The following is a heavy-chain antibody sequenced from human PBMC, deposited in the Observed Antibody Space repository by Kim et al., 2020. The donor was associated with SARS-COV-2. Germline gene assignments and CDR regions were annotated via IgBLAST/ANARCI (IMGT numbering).Heavy chain of an antibody. D-gene: IGHD3-10*01. CDR3: ARFYYGSGSYYNYYGMDV. V-gene: IGHV7-4-1*02. J-gene: IGHJ6*02. Sequence: ASVKVSCKASGYTFTSYAMNWVRQAPGQGLDWMGWINTNTGNPTYARGFTGRFVFSLDTSVSTAYLQISSLKAEDTAVYYCARFYYGSGSYYNYYGMDVWGQGTTVTVSS. CDR1: GYTFTSYA. CDR2: INTNTGNP.